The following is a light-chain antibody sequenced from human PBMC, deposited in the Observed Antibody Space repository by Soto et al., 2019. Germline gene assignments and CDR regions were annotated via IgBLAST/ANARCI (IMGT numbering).Light chain of an antibody. CDR3: QQRSSLPYT. CDR1: QSVSSY. Sequence: EIVLTQSPATLSLSPGERVTLSCRASQSVSSYLAWYQHRPGKAPRLLIYDASTRSTGIPARFSGSGSGTDFTLTISSLYPEDFAVYYCQQRSSLPYTFGQGTNLEIK. J-gene: IGKJ2*01. CDR2: DAS. V-gene: IGKV3-11*01.